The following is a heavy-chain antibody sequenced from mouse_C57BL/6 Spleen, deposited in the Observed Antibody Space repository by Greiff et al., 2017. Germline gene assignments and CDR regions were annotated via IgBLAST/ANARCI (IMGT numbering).Heavy chain of an antibody. Sequence: VQLQQSGPELVKPGASVKISCKASGYAFSSSWMNWVKQRSGKGLEWIGRIYPGDGDTNYNGKFKGKATLTADKSSSTAYMQLSSLTSEDSAVYFCARTDYDYAMDYWGQGTSVTVSS. D-gene: IGHD1-1*02. CDR1: GYAFSSSW. CDR3: ARTDYDYAMDY. V-gene: IGHV1-82*01. CDR2: IYPGDGDT. J-gene: IGHJ4*01.